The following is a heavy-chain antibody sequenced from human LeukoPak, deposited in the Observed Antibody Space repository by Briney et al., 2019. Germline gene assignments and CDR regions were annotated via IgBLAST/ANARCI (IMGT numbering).Heavy chain of an antibody. CDR2: IYYSGST. CDR3: ASSPPTLVDAFDI. CDR1: GGSISSYY. V-gene: IGHV4-59*01. Sequence: IPSETLSLTCTVSGGSISSYYWSWIRRPPGKGLEWIGYIYYSGSTNYNPSLKSRVTISVDTSKNQFSLKLSSVTAADTAVYYCASSPPTLVDAFDIWGQGTMVTVSS. J-gene: IGHJ3*02. D-gene: IGHD2-2*01.